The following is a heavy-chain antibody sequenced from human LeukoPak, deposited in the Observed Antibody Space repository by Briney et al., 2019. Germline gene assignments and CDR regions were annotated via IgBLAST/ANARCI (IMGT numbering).Heavy chain of an antibody. D-gene: IGHD3-22*01. J-gene: IGHJ3*02. CDR3: ARGSYYYDSSGYYYVYAFDI. CDR1: GYSMSSGYY. CDR2: IFHSGNS. Sequence: ASETLSLTCTVSGYSMSSGYYWGWIRQPPGKGLQWIGSIFHSGNSYYNPSLKSRVTISVDTSKNQFSLKLSSVTAADTAVYYCARGSYYYDSSGYYYVYAFDIWGQGTMVTVSS. V-gene: IGHV4-38-2*02.